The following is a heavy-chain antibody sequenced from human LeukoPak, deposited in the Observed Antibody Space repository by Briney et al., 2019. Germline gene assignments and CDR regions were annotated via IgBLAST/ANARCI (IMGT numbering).Heavy chain of an antibody. CDR2: ISSDGSKK. CDR1: GFSFITYG. J-gene: IGHJ4*02. CDR3: AKWGDYDVLTGYYVSDY. V-gene: IGHV3-30*18. Sequence: GGSLRLSCAASGFSFITYGMNWVRQAPGKGLEWVALISSDGSKKFYADSVKGRFTISRDNSKNTVFLQMNSLRAEDTAVYYCAKWGDYDVLTGYYVSDYWGQGTLVTVSS. D-gene: IGHD3-9*01.